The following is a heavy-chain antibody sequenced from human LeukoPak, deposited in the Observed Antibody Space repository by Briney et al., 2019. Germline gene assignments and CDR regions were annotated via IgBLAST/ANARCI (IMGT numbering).Heavy chain of an antibody. CDR3: ARATTYYDYVWGSYRSIFDY. Sequence: QPGGSLRLSCAASGFTFSSYWMSWVRQAPGKGLEWVANIKQDGSEKYYVDSVKGRFTISRDNAKNSLYLQMNSLRAEDTAVYYCARATTYYDYVWGSYRSIFDYWGQGTLVTVSS. J-gene: IGHJ4*02. CDR2: IKQDGSEK. CDR1: GFTFSSYW. V-gene: IGHV3-7*01. D-gene: IGHD3-16*02.